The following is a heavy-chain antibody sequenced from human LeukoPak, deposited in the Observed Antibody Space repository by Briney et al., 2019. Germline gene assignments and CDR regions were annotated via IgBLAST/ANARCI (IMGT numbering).Heavy chain of an antibody. J-gene: IGHJ6*04. Sequence: GGSLRLSCAASGFTFSSYSMNWVRQAPGKGLEWVSYISSSGSTIYYADSVKGRFTISRDNAKNSLYLQMNSLRAEDTAVYYCARHTMVRGMDVWGKGTTVTISS. D-gene: IGHD3-10*01. CDR1: GFTFSSYS. CDR3: ARHTMVRGMDV. CDR2: ISSSGSTI. V-gene: IGHV3-48*04.